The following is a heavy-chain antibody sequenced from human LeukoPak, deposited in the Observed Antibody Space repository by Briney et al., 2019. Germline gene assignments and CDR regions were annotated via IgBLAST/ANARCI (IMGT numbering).Heavy chain of an antibody. V-gene: IGHV4-59*12. Sequence: PSETLSLTCTVSGGSINFYYWSWIRQPPGKGLEWTGYIYYSGSTNYKSSLKSRVTMSVDTSKNQFSLKLSSVTAADTAVYYCARDKIAVAGFDYWGQGTLVTVSS. CDR3: ARDKIAVAGFDY. CDR1: GGSINFYY. J-gene: IGHJ4*02. D-gene: IGHD6-19*01. CDR2: IYYSGST.